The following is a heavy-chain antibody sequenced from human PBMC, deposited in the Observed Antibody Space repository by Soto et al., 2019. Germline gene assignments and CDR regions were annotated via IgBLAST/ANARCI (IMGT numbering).Heavy chain of an antibody. CDR3: ARAGFSYGHLLF. Sequence: QVQLKESGPGLVKPSETLSLTCNVSGGPIKTGDYYWNWIRQPPGKGLEWIGYVFYSGATNYSPSLKSWAAIAMDTSKNPFSPSLTSVTAADTAVYYCARAGFSYGHLLFWGQGIRVTVST. D-gene: IGHD3-10*01. V-gene: IGHV4-30-4*01. CDR1: GGPIKTGDYY. J-gene: IGHJ4*02. CDR2: VFYSGAT.